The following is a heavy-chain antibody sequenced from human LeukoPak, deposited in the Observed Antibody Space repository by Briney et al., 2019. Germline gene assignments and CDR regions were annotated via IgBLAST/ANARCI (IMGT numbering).Heavy chain of an antibody. Sequence: GGSLRLSCAASGFTFSSYAMHWVRQAPGKGLEWVTIISYDGSNKYYADSVKGRFTISRDNSKNTLYLQMNSLRAEDTAVYYCAKDAGGSYYGYYYYYMDVWGKGTTVTISS. J-gene: IGHJ6*03. CDR3: AKDAGGSYYGYYYYYMDV. D-gene: IGHD1-26*01. V-gene: IGHV3-30*04. CDR1: GFTFSSYA. CDR2: ISYDGSNK.